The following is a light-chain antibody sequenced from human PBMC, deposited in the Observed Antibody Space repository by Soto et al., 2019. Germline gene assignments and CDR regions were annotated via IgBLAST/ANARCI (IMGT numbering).Light chain of an antibody. V-gene: IGLV2-11*01. Sequence: QSALTQPLSVSGSPGQSDTISCTGTSSDVGGYNYVSWYQQHPGRAPKLMIYDVTKRPSGVPDRFSGSKSGNTASLTISGLQAEDEADYYCCSFAGSFTYVFGTGTKVTVL. CDR3: CSFAGSFTYV. CDR2: DVT. CDR1: SSDVGGYNY. J-gene: IGLJ1*01.